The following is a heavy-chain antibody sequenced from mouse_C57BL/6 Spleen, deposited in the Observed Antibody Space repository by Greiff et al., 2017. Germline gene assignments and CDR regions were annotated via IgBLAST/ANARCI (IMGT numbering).Heavy chain of an antibody. CDR3: ARSWDLENWDYFDY. Sequence: VQLQQSGAELARPGASVKLSCKASGYTFTSYGISWVKQRTGQGLEWIGEIYPRSGNTYYNEKFKGKATLTADKSSSTAYMELRSLTSEDSAVYFCARSWDLENWDYFDYWGQGTTLTVSS. J-gene: IGHJ2*01. D-gene: IGHD4-1*01. CDR2: IYPRSGNT. V-gene: IGHV1-81*01. CDR1: GYTFTSYG.